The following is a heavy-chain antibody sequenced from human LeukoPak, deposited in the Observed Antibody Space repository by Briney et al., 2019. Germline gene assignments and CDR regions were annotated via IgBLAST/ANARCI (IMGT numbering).Heavy chain of an antibody. CDR3: ARLWMDIVADY. CDR1: GYSISSGYY. V-gene: IGHV4-38-2*01. J-gene: IGHJ4*02. CDR2: IYHSGST. Sequence: PSETLSLTCAVSGYSISSGYYWGWIRQPPGKGLEGIGSIYHSGSTYYNPSLKSRVTISVDTSKNQFSLKLSSVTATDTAVYYCARLWMDIVADYWGQGTLVTVSS. D-gene: IGHD5-12*01.